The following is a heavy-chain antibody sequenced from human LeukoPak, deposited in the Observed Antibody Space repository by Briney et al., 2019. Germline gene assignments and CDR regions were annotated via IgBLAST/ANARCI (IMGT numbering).Heavy chain of an antibody. V-gene: IGHV3-23*01. J-gene: IGHJ5*02. D-gene: IGHD5-12*01. CDR1: GFTLSSYA. CDR3: AKGYSGYDQWRFDP. Sequence: PGGSLRLSCAASGFTLSSYAMSWVRQAPGKGLVWVSAISGSGGSTYYADSVKGRFTISRDNSKNTLYLQMNSLRAEDTAVYYCAKGYSGYDQWRFDPWGQGTLVTVSS. CDR2: ISGSGGST.